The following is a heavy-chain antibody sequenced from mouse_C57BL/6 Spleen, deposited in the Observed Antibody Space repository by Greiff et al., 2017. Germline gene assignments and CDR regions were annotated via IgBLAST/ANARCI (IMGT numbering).Heavy chain of an antibody. CDR3: ERDVSYGSSTYYFDY. Sequence: QVQLQQSGAELARPGASVKLSCKASGYTFTSYGISWVKQRTGQGLEWIGEIYPRSGNTYYNEKFKGKATLTADKSSSTAYMELRSLTSEDSEVYFCERDVSYGSSTYYFDYWGQGTTLTVSS. J-gene: IGHJ2*01. CDR2: IYPRSGNT. V-gene: IGHV1-81*01. D-gene: IGHD1-1*01. CDR1: GYTFTSYG.